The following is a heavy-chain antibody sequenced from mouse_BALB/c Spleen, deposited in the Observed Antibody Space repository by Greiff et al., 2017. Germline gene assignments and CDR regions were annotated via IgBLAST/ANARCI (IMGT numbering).Heavy chain of an antibody. J-gene: IGHJ4*01. D-gene: IGHD5-1*01. CDR3: ASGEEYSYAMDY. V-gene: IGHV14-3*02. CDR1: GFNIKDTH. CDR2: IDPANGNT. Sequence: EVKLQQSGAELVKPGASVKLSCTASGFNIKDTHMHWVKQRPEQGLEWIGRIDPANGNTKSDPKFQGKATITADTSSNTAYLQLRSLTSEDTAVDYCASGEEYSYAMDYWGQGTSVTVSS.